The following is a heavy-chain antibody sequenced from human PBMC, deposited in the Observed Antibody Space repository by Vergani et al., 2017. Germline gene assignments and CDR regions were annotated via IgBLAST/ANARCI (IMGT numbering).Heavy chain of an antibody. J-gene: IGHJ4*02. CDR2: INSNSGSP. CDR3: ARVAVSGFLDY. V-gene: IGHV7-4-1*02. D-gene: IGHD6-19*01. Sequence: QVQVVQSGAEVKKSGASVKVSCKTSGYTFSNYYMHWVRQAPGQGLEWMGWINSNSGSPTYAQAFTGRFVFSLDTSVNTAYLQINGLQSDDTAVYFCARVAVSGFLDYWGQGTQVTVSS. CDR1: GYTFSNYY.